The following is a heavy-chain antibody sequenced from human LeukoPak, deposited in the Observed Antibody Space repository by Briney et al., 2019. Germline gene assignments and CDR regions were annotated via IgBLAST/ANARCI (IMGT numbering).Heavy chain of an antibody. V-gene: IGHV1-69*01. D-gene: IGHD2-15*01. J-gene: IGHJ4*02. CDR3: ALSSRAATAPFDY. CDR1: GGTFSSYA. Sequence: SVKVSCKASGGTFSSYAISWARQAPGQGLEWMGGIIPIFGTANYAQKFQGRVTITADESTSTAYMELSSLRSEDTAEYYCALSSRAATAPFDYWGQGTLVTVSS. CDR2: IIPIFGTA.